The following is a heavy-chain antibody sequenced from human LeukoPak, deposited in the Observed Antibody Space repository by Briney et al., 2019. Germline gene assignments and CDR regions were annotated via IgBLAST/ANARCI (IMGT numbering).Heavy chain of an antibody. CDR1: GYTFTSYD. V-gene: IGHV1-8*01. D-gene: IGHD1-20*01. J-gene: IGHJ4*02. CDR3: VAQGYNWNAYESLGYFDY. Sequence: ASVKVSCKASGYTFTSYDINWVRQATGQGLEWMGWMNPNSGNTGYAQKFQGRVTMTRNTSISTAYMELSSLRSEDTAVYYCVAQGYNWNAYESLGYFDYWGQGTWSPSPQ. CDR2: MNPNSGNT.